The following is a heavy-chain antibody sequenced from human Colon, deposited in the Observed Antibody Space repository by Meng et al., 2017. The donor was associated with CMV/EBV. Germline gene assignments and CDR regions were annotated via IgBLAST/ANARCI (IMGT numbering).Heavy chain of an antibody. D-gene: IGHD3-9*01. J-gene: IGHJ4*02. V-gene: IGHV3-23*01. Sequence: GFSFSDHAMGWVRQAPGRGLDWVSAITGRSTDTFYADSVKGRFTIFRDNSNNTLYLQMSGLRAADTAVYYCARESGYGFLGSNYFDSWGQGALVTVSS. CDR3: ARESGYGFLGSNYFDS. CDR1: GFSFSDHA. CDR2: ITGRSTDT.